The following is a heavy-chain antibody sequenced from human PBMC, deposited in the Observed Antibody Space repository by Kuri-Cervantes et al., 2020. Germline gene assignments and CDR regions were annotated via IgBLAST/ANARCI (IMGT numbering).Heavy chain of an antibody. Sequence: SGPTLAKPTQTLTLTCTFSGCSLSTSGVGVGWIRQPPGKALEWLALIYWNDDKRYSPSLTSRLTIIKDTSKNQVDLTMTNVDPVDPATYYCALSRVSALLKWFDPWGQGTLVTVSS. CDR3: ALSRVSALLKWFDP. CDR1: GCSLSTSGVG. J-gene: IGHJ5*02. V-gene: IGHV2-5*01. D-gene: IGHD5-18*01. CDR2: IYWNDDK.